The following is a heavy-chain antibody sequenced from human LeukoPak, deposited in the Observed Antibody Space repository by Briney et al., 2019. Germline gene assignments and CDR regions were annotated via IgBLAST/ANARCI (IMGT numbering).Heavy chain of an antibody. CDR3: ARGGAVPAAMKAKMYYFDY. CDR2: ISSSGSTI. J-gene: IGHJ4*02. V-gene: IGHV3-11*04. Sequence: GGSLRLSCAASGFTFSDYYMSWIRQAPGKGLEWVSYISSSGSTIYYADSVKGRFTISRDNSKNTLYLQMNSLRAEDTAVYYCARGGAVPAAMKAKMYYFDYWGQGTLVTVSS. CDR1: GFTFSDYY. D-gene: IGHD2-2*01.